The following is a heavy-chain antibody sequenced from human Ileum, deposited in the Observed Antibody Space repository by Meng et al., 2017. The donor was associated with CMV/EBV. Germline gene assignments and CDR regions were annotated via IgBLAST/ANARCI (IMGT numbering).Heavy chain of an antibody. J-gene: IGHJ6*02. Sequence: LSCASSGDSVSSNTAAWNWIRQSPSRGLEWLGRAYYRSKWYIDYAPSVKGRIIINSDTSKNQFSLQLNSVSPEDAAVYYCARGSWTYYGMDVWDQGTTVTVSS. CDR1: GDSVSSNTAA. CDR3: ARGSWTYYGMDV. V-gene: IGHV6-1*01. D-gene: IGHD3/OR15-3a*01. CDR2: AYYRSKWYI.